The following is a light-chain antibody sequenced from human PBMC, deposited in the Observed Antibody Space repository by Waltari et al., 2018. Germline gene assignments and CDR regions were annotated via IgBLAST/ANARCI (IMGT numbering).Light chain of an antibody. CDR1: RSVTTM. J-gene: IGKJ3*01. Sequence: EIVMTQSPATLSVSPGEGVTLSCRASRSVTTMLAWYQQKPGQAPRLLNYDASTRAAGIPARFSGSESGTEFTLTINSLQSEDFAVYFCQQYYNRPLTFGPGTKVDIK. CDR3: QQYYNRPLT. V-gene: IGKV3-15*01. CDR2: DAS.